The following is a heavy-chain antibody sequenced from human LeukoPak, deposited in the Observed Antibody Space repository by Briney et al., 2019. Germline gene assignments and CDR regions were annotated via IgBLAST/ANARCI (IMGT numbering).Heavy chain of an antibody. CDR1: GGSISSYY. D-gene: IGHD4-23*01. CDR3: ARRGGHGGSFDY. V-gene: IGHV4-4*07. CDR2: IYTSGST. J-gene: IGHJ4*02. Sequence: SETLSLTCTVSGGSISSYYWSWIRQPAGKGLEWIGRIYTSGSTNYNPSLRSRVTISVDTSKNQFSLTLSSVTAADTAVYYCARRGGHGGSFDYWGQGTLVTVSS.